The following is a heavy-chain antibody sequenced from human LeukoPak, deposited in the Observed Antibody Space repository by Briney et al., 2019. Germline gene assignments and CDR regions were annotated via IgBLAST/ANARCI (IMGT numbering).Heavy chain of an antibody. CDR3: AKETDYNYIYYFDY. CDR2: ISGSGAST. V-gene: IGHV3-23*01. D-gene: IGHD5-24*01. Sequence: GGSLRLSCAASGFTFSSYAMTWVRQAPGKGLEWVSGISGSGASTYYADSVKGRFTISRDNSKNTLYLQMNSLRAEDTAVYSCAKETDYNYIYYFDYWGQGTLVTVSS. J-gene: IGHJ4*02. CDR1: GFTFSSYA.